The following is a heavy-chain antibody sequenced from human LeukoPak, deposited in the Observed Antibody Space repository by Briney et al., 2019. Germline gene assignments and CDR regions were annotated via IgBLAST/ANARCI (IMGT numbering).Heavy chain of an antibody. D-gene: IGHD3-22*01. V-gene: IGHV3-11*01. CDR2: ISSSGSTI. J-gene: IGHJ4*02. CDR1: GFTFSDYY. CDR3: ARDLYYYDSSGYLW. Sequence: PGGSLRLSCAASGFTFSDYYMSWIRQAPGKGLGWVSYISSSGSTIYYADSVKGRFTISRDNAKNSLYLQMNSLRAEDTAVYYCARDLYYYDSSGYLWWGQGTLVTVSS.